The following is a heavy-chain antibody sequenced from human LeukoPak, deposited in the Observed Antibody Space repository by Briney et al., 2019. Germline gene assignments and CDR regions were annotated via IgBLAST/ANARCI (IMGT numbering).Heavy chain of an antibody. Sequence: SETLSLTCTVSGGSLSSYYWSWLRQPPGKGLEWIGYIYYSGSTNYNPSLKSRVTISVDTSKNQFSLKLSSVTAADTAVYYCARDNGGRGFDYWGQGTLVTVSS. CDR2: IYYSGST. CDR3: ARDNGGRGFDY. D-gene: IGHD3-16*01. J-gene: IGHJ4*02. V-gene: IGHV4-59*01. CDR1: GGSLSSYY.